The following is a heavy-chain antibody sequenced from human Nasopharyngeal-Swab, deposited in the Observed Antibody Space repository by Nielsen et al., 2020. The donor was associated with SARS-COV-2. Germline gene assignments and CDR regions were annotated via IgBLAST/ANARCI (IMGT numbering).Heavy chain of an antibody. V-gene: IGHV4-39*01. CDR3: ARHLRDGVVVAAPYYFDY. J-gene: IGHJ4*02. Sequence: SETLSLTRTVSGGSISSSSYYWGWIRQPPGKGLEWIGSIYYSGSTYYNPSLKSRVTISVDTSKNQFSLKLSSVTAADTAVYYCARHLRDGVVVAAPYYFDYWGQGTLVTVSS. CDR2: IYYSGST. CDR1: GGSISSSSYY. D-gene: IGHD2-15*01.